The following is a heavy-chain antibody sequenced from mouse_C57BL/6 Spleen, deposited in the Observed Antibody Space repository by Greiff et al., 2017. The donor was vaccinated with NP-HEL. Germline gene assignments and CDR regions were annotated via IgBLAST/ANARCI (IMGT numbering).Heavy chain of an antibody. CDR3: ARGDYGSSLFAY. J-gene: IGHJ3*01. CDR1: GYTFTSYW. CDR2: INPRNGGP. Sequence: QVQLQQPGTELVKPGASVKLSCKASGYTFTSYWMHWVKQRPGQGLEWIGNINPRNGGPNYNEKFKSKATLTVDKSSSTAYMQLSSLTSEDSAVYYCARGDYGSSLFAYWGQGTLVTVSA. V-gene: IGHV1-53*01. D-gene: IGHD1-1*01.